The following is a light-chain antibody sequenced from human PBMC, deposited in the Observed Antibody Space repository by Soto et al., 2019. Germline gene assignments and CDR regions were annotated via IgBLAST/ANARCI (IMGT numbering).Light chain of an antibody. CDR3: QLDGVSPKT. CDR1: QTITNTY. CDR2: DAS. J-gene: IGKJ1*01. V-gene: IGKV3-20*01. Sequence: EIVLTQSPGTLSLSPGERATLSCRASQTITNTYLAWYQQKPGQAPRVLIFDASTRTTGIPDRFSGSGSGTDFTLTISRLEPEDFAVYCCQLDGVSPKTFGEGTNVEVK.